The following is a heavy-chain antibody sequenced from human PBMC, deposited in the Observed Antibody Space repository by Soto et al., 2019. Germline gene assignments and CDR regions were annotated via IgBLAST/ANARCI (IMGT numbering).Heavy chain of an antibody. Sequence: HPWGSLRLSCAASGFTFSTYWMSWVRQAPGKGLEWVANIKEDGSEKYYVDSVEGRFTISRDNAKNSLYLQMTSLRAEDTALYYCARGWGYFDSSGFPYLYAMDVWGQGTTVTVSS. D-gene: IGHD3-22*01. V-gene: IGHV3-7*01. CDR1: GFTFSTYW. CDR3: ARGWGYFDSSGFPYLYAMDV. J-gene: IGHJ6*02. CDR2: IKEDGSEK.